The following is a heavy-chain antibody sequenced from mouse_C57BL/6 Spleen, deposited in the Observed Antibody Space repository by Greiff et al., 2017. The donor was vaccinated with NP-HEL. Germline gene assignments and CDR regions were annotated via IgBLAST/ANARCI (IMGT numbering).Heavy chain of an antibody. CDR2: IYPRSGNT. CDR1: GYTFTSYG. Sequence: QVQLKQSGAELARPGASVKLSCKASGYTFTSYGISWVKQRTGQGLEWIGEIYPRSGNTYYNEKFKGTATLTADKSSNTAYMELRSLTSEDSAVCFCARWSNYYGSDYWGQGTTLTVSS. D-gene: IGHD1-1*01. CDR3: ARWSNYYGSDY. J-gene: IGHJ2*01. V-gene: IGHV1-81*01.